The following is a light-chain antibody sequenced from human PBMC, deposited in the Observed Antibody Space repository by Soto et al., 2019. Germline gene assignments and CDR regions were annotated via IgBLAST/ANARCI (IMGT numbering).Light chain of an antibody. CDR2: EVT. CDR1: SSDVGGYNY. Sequence: QSALTQPPSASGSLGQSVTISCTGTSSDVGGYNYVSWHQQHPSKAPKVMIYEVTKRPPGVPDRFSGSKSGNTASLTVSGLQAEDEADYYCSSFAGGGNPVLLGGGTKLTVL. V-gene: IGLV2-8*01. CDR3: SSFAGGGNPVL. J-gene: IGLJ2*01.